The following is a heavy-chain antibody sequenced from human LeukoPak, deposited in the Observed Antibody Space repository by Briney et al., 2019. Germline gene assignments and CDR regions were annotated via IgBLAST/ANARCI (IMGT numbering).Heavy chain of an antibody. V-gene: IGHV1-18*01. Sequence: ASVKVSCKASGYTFTSYGISWVRQAPGPGLEWMGWISAYNGNTKYAQQLQGRVTMTTDTSTSTAYMELRSLRSDDTAVYYCARRTDYYDSSGYYYGEGMDYWGQGTLVTVSS. J-gene: IGHJ4*02. D-gene: IGHD3-22*01. CDR3: ARRTDYYDSSGYYYGEGMDY. CDR1: GYTFTSYG. CDR2: ISAYNGNT.